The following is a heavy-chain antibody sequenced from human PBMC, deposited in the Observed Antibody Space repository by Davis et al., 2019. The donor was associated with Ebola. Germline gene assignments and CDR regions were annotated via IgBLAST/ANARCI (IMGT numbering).Heavy chain of an antibody. CDR2: IRSKANSYAT. Sequence: GESLKISCAASGFTFSSYGMHWVRQASGKGLEWVGRIRSKANSYATAYAASVKGRFTISRDDSKNTAYLQMNSLKTEDTAVYYCTSDGYSSDYWGQGTLVTVSS. D-gene: IGHD5-18*01. J-gene: IGHJ4*02. CDR1: GFTFSSYG. V-gene: IGHV3-73*01. CDR3: TSDGYSSDY.